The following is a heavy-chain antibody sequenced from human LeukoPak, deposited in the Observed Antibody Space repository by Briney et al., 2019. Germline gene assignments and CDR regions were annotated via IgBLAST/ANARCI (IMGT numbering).Heavy chain of an antibody. CDR1: GGTFSSYA. CDR2: IIPIFGTA. V-gene: IGHV1-69*06. CDR3: ARDSAIAVAGT. D-gene: IGHD6-19*01. J-gene: IGHJ4*02. Sequence: ASVKVSCKASGGTFSSYAISWVRQAPGQGLEWTGGIIPIFGTANYAQKFQGRVTITADKSTSTAYMELSSLRSEDTAVYYCARDSAIAVAGTWGQGTLVTVSS.